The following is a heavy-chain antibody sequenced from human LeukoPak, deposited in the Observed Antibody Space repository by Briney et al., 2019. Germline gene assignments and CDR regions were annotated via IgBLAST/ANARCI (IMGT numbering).Heavy chain of an antibody. J-gene: IGHJ5*02. V-gene: IGHV3-48*01. CDR2: ISSSSSTI. D-gene: IGHD3-16*01. CDR3: ARDDYVWGSYGMYNWFDP. CDR1: GFTFSSYS. Sequence: PGGSLRLSCAASGFTFSSYSMNWVRQAPGKGLEWVSYISSSSSTIYYADSVKGRFTISRDNAKNSLYLQMNSLRAEDTAVYYCARDDYVWGSYGMYNWFDPWGQGTLVTVSS.